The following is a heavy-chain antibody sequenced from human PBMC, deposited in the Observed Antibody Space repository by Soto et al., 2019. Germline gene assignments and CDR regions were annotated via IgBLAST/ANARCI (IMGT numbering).Heavy chain of an antibody. V-gene: IGHV2-5*02. CDR3: ARELRITMVRGVRFDY. J-gene: IGHJ4*02. Sequence: QITLKESGPTLVKPTQTLTLTCTFSGFSLSTSGVGVGWIRQPPGKALEWLALIYWDDDKRYSPSLKSRLTITKDTSKNQVVLTMTNMYPVDTATYYCARELRITMVRGVRFDYWGQGTLVTVSS. CDR1: GFSLSTSGVG. CDR2: IYWDDDK. D-gene: IGHD3-10*01.